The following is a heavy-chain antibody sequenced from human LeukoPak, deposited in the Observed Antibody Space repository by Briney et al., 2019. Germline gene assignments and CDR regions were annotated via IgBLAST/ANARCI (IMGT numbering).Heavy chain of an antibody. Sequence: GRSLRLSCAASGFTFDDYAMHWVRQAPGKGLEWVSGISWNSGSIGYADSVKGRFTISRDNAKNSLYLQMNSLRAEDTALYYCAKGWNYYGSGSYFINGGDYFDYWGQGTLVTVSS. J-gene: IGHJ4*02. D-gene: IGHD3-10*01. V-gene: IGHV3-9*01. CDR1: GFTFDDYA. CDR3: AKGWNYYGSGSYFINGGDYFDY. CDR2: ISWNSGSI.